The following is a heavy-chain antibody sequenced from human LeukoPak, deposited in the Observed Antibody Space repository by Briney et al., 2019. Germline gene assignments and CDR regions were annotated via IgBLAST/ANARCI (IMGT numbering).Heavy chain of an antibody. J-gene: IGHJ4*02. D-gene: IGHD3-22*01. CDR3: ARVRYYDSSGYSSFDY. CDR1: GYTFTSYA. V-gene: IGHV1-3*01. Sequence: ASVKVSCKASGYTFTSYAMHWVRQAPGQRLEWMGWINAGNGNTKYSQKFQGRVTITRATSASTAYMELSSLRSEDTAVYYCARVRYYDSSGYSSFDYWGQGTLVTVSS. CDR2: INAGNGNT.